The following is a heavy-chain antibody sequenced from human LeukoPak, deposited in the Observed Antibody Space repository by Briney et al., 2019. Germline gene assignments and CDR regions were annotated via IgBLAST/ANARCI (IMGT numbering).Heavy chain of an antibody. Sequence: PSETLSLTCSVSGGSISSGDHYWSWIRQPPGKGLEWIGNIYYSGSTNYNASFKSRITISVDTSRSQFSLKLTSVTAADTAVYFCARDSALLWFGELDSWGQGTLVTVSS. J-gene: IGHJ5*02. V-gene: IGHV4-30-4*01. D-gene: IGHD3-10*01. CDR2: IYYSGST. CDR3: ARDSALLWFGELDS. CDR1: GGSISSGDHY.